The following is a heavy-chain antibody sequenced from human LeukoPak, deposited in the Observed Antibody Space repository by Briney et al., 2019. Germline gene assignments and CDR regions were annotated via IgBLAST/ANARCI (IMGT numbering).Heavy chain of an antibody. CDR1: GGSISSGSYY. D-gene: IGHD6-6*01. V-gene: IGHV4-61*02. Sequence: SENLSLTCTVSGGSISSGSYYWSWIRQPAGKGLEWIGRIYTSGSTNYNPSLKSRVTISVDTSKNQFSLKLSSVTAADTAVYYCARDRDSSGYMDVWGKGTTVTVSS. CDR3: ARDRDSSGYMDV. J-gene: IGHJ6*03. CDR2: IYTSGST.